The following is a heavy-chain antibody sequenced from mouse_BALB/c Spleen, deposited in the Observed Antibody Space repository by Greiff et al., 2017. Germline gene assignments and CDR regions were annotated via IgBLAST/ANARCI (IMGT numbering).Heavy chain of an antibody. V-gene: IGHV5-9-4*01. D-gene: IGHD1-1*01. Sequence: EVHLVESGGGLVKPGGSLKLSCAASGFTFSSYAMSWVRQSPEKRLEWVAEISSGGSYTYYPDTVTGRFTISRDNAKNTLYLEMSSLRSEDTAMYYCARDQYYYGSSRLAYWGQGTLVTVSA. CDR2: ISSGGSYT. J-gene: IGHJ3*01. CDR1: GFTFSSYA. CDR3: ARDQYYYGSSRLAY.